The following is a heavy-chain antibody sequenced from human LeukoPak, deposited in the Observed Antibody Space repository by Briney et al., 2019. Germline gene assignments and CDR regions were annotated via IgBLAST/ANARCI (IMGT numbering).Heavy chain of an antibody. D-gene: IGHD6-13*01. Sequence: AGGSLRLSCAASGFTFSSYAMSWVRQAPGKGLEWVSAISGSGGNTYYADSVKGRFTISRDNSKNTLYLQMNSLRAEDTAVYYCAKDGAAGGYFDYWGQGTLVTVSS. CDR2: ISGSGGNT. J-gene: IGHJ4*02. V-gene: IGHV3-23*01. CDR3: AKDGAAGGYFDY. CDR1: GFTFSSYA.